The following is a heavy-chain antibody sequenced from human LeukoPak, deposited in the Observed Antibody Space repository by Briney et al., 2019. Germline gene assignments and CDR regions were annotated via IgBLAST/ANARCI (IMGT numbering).Heavy chain of an antibody. CDR3: TRDRGAYNLYDY. Sequence: GGSLRLSCTASGFTFGDYAMSWIRQAPGKGLEWVGLIRSKAYGETADYAASVKGRFTISRDDSKAIAYLQMNSLKTEDTAVYHCTRDRGAYNLYDYWGQGTLVTVSS. J-gene: IGHJ4*02. D-gene: IGHD1-1*01. CDR2: IRSKAYGETA. CDR1: GFTFGDYA. V-gene: IGHV3-49*03.